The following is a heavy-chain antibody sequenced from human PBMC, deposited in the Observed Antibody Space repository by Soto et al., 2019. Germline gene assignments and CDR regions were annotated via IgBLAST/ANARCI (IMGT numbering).Heavy chain of an antibody. V-gene: IGHV4-39*02. D-gene: IGHD4-17*01. CDR1: GGSISSSSYY. CDR2: IYYSGST. J-gene: IGHJ6*02. Sequence: QLQLQESGPGLVKPSETLSLTCTVSGGSISSSSYYWGWIRQPPGKGLEWIGSIYYSGSTYYNPSLKSRVTISVDTSKNQFSLKLSSVTAADTAVYYCARETPTTVTTRYYYGMDVWGQGTTVTVSS. CDR3: ARETPTTVTTRYYYGMDV.